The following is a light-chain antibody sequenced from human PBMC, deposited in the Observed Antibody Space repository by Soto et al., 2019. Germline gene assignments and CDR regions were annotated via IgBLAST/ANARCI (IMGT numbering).Light chain of an antibody. Sequence: ERVMTQSPATLSVSPGERATLSCRASQSVSSNLAWYQQKPGQAPRLLIYGASTRATGIPARFSGSGSGTEFTLTISSLQSEDFAVYYCQQYNNWLETFGQGTKVEIK. V-gene: IGKV3-15*01. CDR1: QSVSSN. CDR3: QQYNNWLET. CDR2: GAS. J-gene: IGKJ1*01.